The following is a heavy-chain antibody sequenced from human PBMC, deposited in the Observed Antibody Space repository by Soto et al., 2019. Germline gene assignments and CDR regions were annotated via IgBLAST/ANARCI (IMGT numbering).Heavy chain of an antibody. V-gene: IGHV1-69*13. J-gene: IGHJ5*02. CDR3: ARDFPYSSSYGQFDP. D-gene: IGHD6-6*01. CDR2: IIPIFGTA. CDR1: GGTFSSYA. Sequence: ASVKVSCKASGGTFSSYAISWVRQAPGQGLEWMGGIIPIFGTANYAQKFQGRVTITADESTSTAYMELSSLRSEDTAVYYCARDFPYSSSYGQFDPWGQGTLVTVSS.